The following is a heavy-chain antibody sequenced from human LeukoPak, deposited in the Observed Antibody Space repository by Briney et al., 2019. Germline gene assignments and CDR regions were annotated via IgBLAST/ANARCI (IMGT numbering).Heavy chain of an antibody. CDR1: GFTFSSYA. CDR2: VTGGSDIT. V-gene: IGHV3-23*01. D-gene: IGHD4-17*01. CDR3: ANGGPTVTRRLSPFHY. J-gene: IGHJ4*02. Sequence: GGSLRLSCEASGFTFSSYAMGWVRQAPGKGLEWVSTVTGGSDITFYADSVKGRFTISRDNSENTLYLQMSSLRAEDTAVYYCANGGPTVTRRLSPFHYWGQGTLVTVSS.